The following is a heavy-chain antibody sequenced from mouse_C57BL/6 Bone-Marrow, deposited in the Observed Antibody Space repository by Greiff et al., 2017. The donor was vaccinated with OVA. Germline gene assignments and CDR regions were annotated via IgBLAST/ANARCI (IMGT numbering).Heavy chain of an antibody. CDR3: ARHEIYYDYEGYCDY. CDR1: EYEFPSHD. D-gene: IGHD2-4*01. V-gene: IGHV5-2*01. Sequence: EVQGVESGGGLVQPGESLKLSCDSNEYEFPSHDMSWVRTTPEKRLALVAAINSDGGSTYSPDTMERRFIISRDNTKKTLYLQMSRLRSEDTALYYCARHEIYYDYEGYCDYWGQGTTLTVSS. J-gene: IGHJ2*01. CDR2: INSDGGST.